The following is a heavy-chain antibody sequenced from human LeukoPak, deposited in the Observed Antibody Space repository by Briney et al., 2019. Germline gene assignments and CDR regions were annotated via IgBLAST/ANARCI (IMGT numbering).Heavy chain of an antibody. D-gene: IGHD4-17*01. Sequence: SETLSLTCTVSGGSISSSYWSWIRQPPGKGLEWIGYIYYTGSTTYNPSLKSRVTISVDTSKNQFSLKLRSVTAADTAVYYCARDYGDIPPDWYYDLWGRGTLVTVSS. V-gene: IGHV4-59*01. J-gene: IGHJ2*01. CDR2: IYYTGST. CDR3: ARDYGDIPPDWYYDL. CDR1: GGSISSSY.